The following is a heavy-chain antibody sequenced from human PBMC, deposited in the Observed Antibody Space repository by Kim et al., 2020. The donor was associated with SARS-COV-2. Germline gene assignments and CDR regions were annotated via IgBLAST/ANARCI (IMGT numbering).Heavy chain of an antibody. CDR2: IKQDGSEK. D-gene: IGHD6-19*01. CDR1: GFTFSSYW. CDR3: ARDGIAVAGNYYYYGMDV. V-gene: IGHV3-7*03. J-gene: IGHJ6*02. Sequence: GGSLRLSCAASGFTFSSYWMSWVRQAPGKGLEWVANIKQDGSEKYYVDSVKGRFTISRDNAKNSLYLQMNSLRAEDTAVYYCARDGIAVAGNYYYYGMDVGGQGTTVTVSS.